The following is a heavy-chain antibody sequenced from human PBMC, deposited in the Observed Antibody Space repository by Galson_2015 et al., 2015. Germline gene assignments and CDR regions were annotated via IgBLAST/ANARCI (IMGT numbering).Heavy chain of an antibody. CDR3: AREPGNVTGDYSDAFDT. CDR2: INPANGIT. J-gene: IGHJ3*02. CDR1: GFIFTDYG. V-gene: IGHV1-3*01. D-gene: IGHD4-17*01. Sequence: SVKVSCKASGFIFTDYGIHWVRQAPGQGLEWMGRINPANGITKYSHRLQGRISITWDTSARTIYVDLGSLTSQDTAVYFCAREPGNVTGDYSDAFDTWGQGTVGTVSS.